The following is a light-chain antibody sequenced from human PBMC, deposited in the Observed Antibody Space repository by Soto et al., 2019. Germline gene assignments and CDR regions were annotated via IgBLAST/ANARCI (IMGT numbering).Light chain of an antibody. CDR2: AAS. CDR3: QQSYSTWRT. Sequence: DIQMTQSPSSLSASVGDRVTITCRASQSISSYLNWYQQKPGKAPKLLIYAASSLQSGVPSRFSGSGSGTVFTLTISSLQPEDFATYYCQQSYSTWRTFGGGTKVEIK. J-gene: IGKJ4*01. CDR1: QSISSY. V-gene: IGKV1-39*01.